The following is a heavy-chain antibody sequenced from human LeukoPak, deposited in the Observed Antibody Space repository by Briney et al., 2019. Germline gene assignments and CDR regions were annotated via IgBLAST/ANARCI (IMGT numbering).Heavy chain of an antibody. CDR3: ASSTRGVHEYSYGGYFDY. J-gene: IGHJ4*02. Sequence: QPGGSLRLSCAASGFTFSSYAMSWVRQAPGKGLEWVSAISGSGGSTYYADSVKGRFTISRGNSKNTLYLQMNSLRAEDTAVYYCASSTRGVHEYSYGGYFDYWGQGTLVTVSS. V-gene: IGHV3-23*01. D-gene: IGHD5-18*01. CDR1: GFTFSSYA. CDR2: ISGSGGST.